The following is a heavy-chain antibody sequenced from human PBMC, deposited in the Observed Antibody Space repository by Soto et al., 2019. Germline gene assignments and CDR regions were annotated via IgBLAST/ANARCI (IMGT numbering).Heavy chain of an antibody. CDR1: GFTFSSYA. Sequence: PGGSLILSCAASGFTFSSYAMHWVRQAPGKGLEWVAVISYDGSNKYYADSVKGRFTISRDNSKNTLYLQMNSLRAEDTAVYYCARDVTIFGVVIMEGFYFDYWGQGTLVTVSS. J-gene: IGHJ4*02. CDR2: ISYDGSNK. V-gene: IGHV3-30-3*01. CDR3: ARDVTIFGVVIMEGFYFDY. D-gene: IGHD3-3*01.